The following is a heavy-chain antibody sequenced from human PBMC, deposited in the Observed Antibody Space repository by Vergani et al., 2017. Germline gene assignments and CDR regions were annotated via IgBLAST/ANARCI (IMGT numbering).Heavy chain of an antibody. J-gene: IGHJ5*02. CDR2: MYHSGST. CDR3: GRVADFYGLGRRLLDL. Sequence: QVRLQESGPGLVKPSETLSLTCSVFGGPMSGYYWSWIRQPPGKELEWIGYMYHSGSTNYNPSLETRVTISGDTSKNQFSLKLNSVTAADTAVYYCGRVADFYGLGRRLLDLWGQGILVTVSS. CDR1: GGPMSGYY. V-gene: IGHV4-59*01. D-gene: IGHD3-10*01.